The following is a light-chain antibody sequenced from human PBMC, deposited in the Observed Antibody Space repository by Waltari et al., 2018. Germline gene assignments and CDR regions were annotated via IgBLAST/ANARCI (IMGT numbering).Light chain of an antibody. CDR1: RRNIGAYDL. J-gene: IGLJ2*01. CDR3: SSYSAVRIVV. CDR2: DVK. Sequence: QPALTQPASMSGSPGQSLTISCTGTRRNIGAYDLVAWYHQVPGEVPKLIIYDVKYRPSGVSGRFSGSKSGNTASLRISDLQAEDEGDYYCSSYSAVRIVVVGGGTRVTVL. V-gene: IGLV2-23*02.